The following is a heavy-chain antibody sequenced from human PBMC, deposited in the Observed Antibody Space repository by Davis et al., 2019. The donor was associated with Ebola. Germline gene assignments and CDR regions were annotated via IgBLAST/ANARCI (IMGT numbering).Heavy chain of an antibody. J-gene: IGHJ4*02. Sequence: PGGSLRLSCAASGFTFSSYAMSWVRQAPGKGLEWVSAISGSGGSTYYADSVKGRFTISRDNSKNTLYLQMNSLRAEDTAVYYCAKEPGVSSGWYGGFDYWGQGTLVTVSS. CDR3: AKEPGVSSGWYGGFDY. V-gene: IGHV3-23*01. CDR2: ISGSGGST. D-gene: IGHD6-19*01. CDR1: GFTFSSYA.